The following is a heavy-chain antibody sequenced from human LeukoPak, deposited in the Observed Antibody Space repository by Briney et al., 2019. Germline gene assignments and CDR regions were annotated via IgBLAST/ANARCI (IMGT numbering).Heavy chain of an antibody. D-gene: IGHD3-22*01. J-gene: IGHJ4*02. CDR2: ISGSGGST. Sequence: GGSLRLSCAASGFTFSSYSMSWVRQAPGEGLEWVSYISGSGGSTYYADCGKGRFTIPRDNYKNTLYLQMNSLRAEDTAVYHCAKVTYYYDSSGYPFPGPFDYGGQGPLVSVSS. V-gene: IGHV3-23*01. CDR1: GFTFSSYS. CDR3: AKVTYYYDSSGYPFPGPFDY.